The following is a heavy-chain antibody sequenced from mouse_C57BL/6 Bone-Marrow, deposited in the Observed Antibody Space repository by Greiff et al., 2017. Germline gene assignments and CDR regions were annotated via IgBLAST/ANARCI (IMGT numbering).Heavy chain of an antibody. CDR2: ISSGGSYT. V-gene: IGHV5-6*01. CDR3: ASLPLYYYAMDY. CDR1: GFTFSSYG. Sequence: EVQGVESGGDLVKPGGSLKLSCAASGFTFSSYGMSWVRQTPDKRLEWVATISSGGSYTYYPASVKGRFTLSRDNAKNTLYLQMSSLKSEDTAMYYCASLPLYYYAMDYWGQGTSVTVSA. J-gene: IGHJ4*01. D-gene: IGHD6-1*01.